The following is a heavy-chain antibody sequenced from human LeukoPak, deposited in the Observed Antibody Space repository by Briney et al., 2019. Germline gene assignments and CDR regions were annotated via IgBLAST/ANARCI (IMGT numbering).Heavy chain of an antibody. CDR3: ARGVSQYSSSWYVDY. CDR2: IYYSGST. Sequence: PSETLSLTCTVSGGSISSYYWSWLRQPPGKGREWSGYIYYSGSTNYNPSLKSRVTISVDTSKNQFSLKLSSVAAADTAVYYCARGVSQYSSSWYVDYWGQGTLVTVSS. D-gene: IGHD6-13*01. V-gene: IGHV4-59*12. CDR1: GGSISSYY. J-gene: IGHJ4*02.